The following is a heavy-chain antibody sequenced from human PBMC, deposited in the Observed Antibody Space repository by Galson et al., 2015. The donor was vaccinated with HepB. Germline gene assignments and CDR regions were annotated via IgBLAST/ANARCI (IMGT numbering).Heavy chain of an antibody. CDR1: GFSLSTSGMR. V-gene: IGHV2-70*04. CDR3: ARGSDDAFDI. Sequence: PALVNPTQTLTLTCTFSGFSLSTSGMRVSWIRQPPGKALEWLARIDWDDDKFYSTSLKTRLTISKDTSKNQVVLTMTNMDPIDTATYYCARGSDDAFDIWGQGTMVTVSS. J-gene: IGHJ3*02. CDR2: IDWDDDK.